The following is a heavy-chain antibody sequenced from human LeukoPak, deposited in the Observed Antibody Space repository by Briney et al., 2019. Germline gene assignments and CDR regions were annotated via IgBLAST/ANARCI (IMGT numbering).Heavy chain of an antibody. J-gene: IGHJ5*02. CDR3: ARGRYYDSSGYYYDWFDP. CDR2: IYYSGST. D-gene: IGHD3-22*01. V-gene: IGHV4-31*03. CDR1: GGSISSGGYY. Sequence: PSQTLSLTCTVSGGSISSGGYYWSWIRQHPGKGLEWIGYIYYSGSTYYNPSLKSRVTISVDTSKNQFSLKLSSVTAADTAVYYCARGRYYDSSGYYYDWFDPWGQGALVTVSS.